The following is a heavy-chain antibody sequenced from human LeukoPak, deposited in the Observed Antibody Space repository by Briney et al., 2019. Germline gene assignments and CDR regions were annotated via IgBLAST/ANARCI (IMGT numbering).Heavy chain of an antibody. D-gene: IGHD6-13*01. V-gene: IGHV3-30*02. CDR2: IRYDGSNK. CDR3: ARDWRRFRSWLDY. CDR1: GFTFSSYG. Sequence: GGSLRLSCAASGFTFSSYGMHWVRQAPGKGLEWVAFIRYDGSNKYYADSVKGRFTISRDNSKNTLYLQMNSLRAEDTAVYYCARDWRRFRSWLDYWGQGTLVTVSS. J-gene: IGHJ4*02.